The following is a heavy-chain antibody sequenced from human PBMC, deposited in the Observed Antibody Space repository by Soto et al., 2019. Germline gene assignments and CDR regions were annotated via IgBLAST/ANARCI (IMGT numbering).Heavy chain of an antibody. CDR1: GGSFSGYY. CDR2: INHSGST. D-gene: IGHD1-20*01. Sequence: LSLTCAVYGGSFSGYYWSWIRQPPGKGLEWIGEINHSGSTNYNPSLKSRVTISVDTSKNQFSLKLSSVTAADTAVYYCARILNIRNWFDPCGQGNLVTVAS. J-gene: IGHJ5*02. CDR3: ARILNIRNWFDP. V-gene: IGHV4-34*01.